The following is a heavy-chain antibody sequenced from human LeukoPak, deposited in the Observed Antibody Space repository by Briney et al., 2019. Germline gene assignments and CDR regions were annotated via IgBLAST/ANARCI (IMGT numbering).Heavy chain of an antibody. CDR3: AIAVAGTGHFDY. V-gene: IGHV1-69*06. CDR2: IIPIFGTA. J-gene: IGHJ4*02. CDR1: GGTFSSYD. Sequence: SVKVSCKASGGTFSSYDISWVREAPGQGLEWMGGIIPIFGTANYAQKFQGRVTITADKSTSTAYMELSSLRSEDTAVYYCAIAVAGTGHFDYWGQGTLVTVSS. D-gene: IGHD6-19*01.